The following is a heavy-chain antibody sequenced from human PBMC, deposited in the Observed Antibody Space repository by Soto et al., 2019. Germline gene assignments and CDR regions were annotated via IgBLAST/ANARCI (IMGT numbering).Heavy chain of an antibody. CDR1: GFTFSTVA. V-gene: IGHV3-23*01. CDR3: AKLYWNPRYFDY. Sequence: GGSLRLSCVASGFTFSTVAMTWVRQAPGKGLEWVSSISDNGGNTDYADSVRGRFTLSRDNSKNTLYLQMNHLKAEDTAVYYCAKLYWNPRYFDYWGQGVVVTVSS. J-gene: IGHJ4*02. D-gene: IGHD1-1*01. CDR2: ISDNGGNT.